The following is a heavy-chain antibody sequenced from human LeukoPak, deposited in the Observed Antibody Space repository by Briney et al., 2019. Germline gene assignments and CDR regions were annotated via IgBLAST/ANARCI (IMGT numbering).Heavy chain of an antibody. Sequence: QPSETLSLTCTVSGVSISSYYWSWIRQPAGKGLEWMGRIHTSGSTNYNPSLKSRVTMSVDTSKNQFSLKLSSVTAADTAVYYCARDHYDFWSGYSARYYYYYMDVWGKGTTVTVSS. J-gene: IGHJ6*03. CDR2: IHTSGST. CDR3: ARDHYDFWSGYSARYYYYYMDV. D-gene: IGHD3-3*01. CDR1: GVSISSYY. V-gene: IGHV4-4*07.